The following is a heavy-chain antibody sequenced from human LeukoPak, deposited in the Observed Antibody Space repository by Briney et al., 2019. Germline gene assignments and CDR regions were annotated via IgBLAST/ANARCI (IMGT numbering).Heavy chain of an antibody. Sequence: PGGSLRLSCAASGFTFRSYAMSWVRQAPGKGLEWVSAISGSGGSAYYADSVKGRFTISRDNSKNTLYLQMNSLRAEDTAVYYCAKEGYYYDSSGYIDYWGQGTLVTASS. CDR3: AKEGYYYDSSGYIDY. J-gene: IGHJ4*02. CDR2: ISGSGGSA. CDR1: GFTFRSYA. D-gene: IGHD3-22*01. V-gene: IGHV3-23*01.